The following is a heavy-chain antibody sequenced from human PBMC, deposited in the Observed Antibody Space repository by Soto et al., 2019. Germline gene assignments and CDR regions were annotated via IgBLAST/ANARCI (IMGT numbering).Heavy chain of an antibody. V-gene: IGHV4-61*01. J-gene: IGHJ4*02. D-gene: IGHD3-22*01. Sequence: SETLSLTCTVSDVSVSSSNYYWSWIRQPPGKGLEWIGYVSYSGFTDYNPSLKSRVTMSVDTSKNQFSLRLTSVTAANTAVYYCARDRVDYYDNTDHSCVWGQGTLVTVSS. CDR3: ARDRVDYYDNTDHSCV. CDR2: VSYSGFT. CDR1: DVSVSSSNYY.